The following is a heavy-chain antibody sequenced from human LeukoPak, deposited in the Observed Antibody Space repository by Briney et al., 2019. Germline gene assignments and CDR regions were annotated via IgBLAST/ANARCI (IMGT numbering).Heavy chain of an antibody. J-gene: IGHJ4*02. D-gene: IGHD3-3*01. CDR2: ISSSGSTI. Sequence: PGGSLRLSCAASGFTFSDYYMSWIRQAPGKGLEWVSYISSSGSTIYYADSVKGRFTISRDNAKNSLYLQMNSLRAEDTAVYYRASALEWLPETDYWGQGTLVTVSS. CDR1: GFTFSDYY. V-gene: IGHV3-11*04. CDR3: ASALEWLPETDY.